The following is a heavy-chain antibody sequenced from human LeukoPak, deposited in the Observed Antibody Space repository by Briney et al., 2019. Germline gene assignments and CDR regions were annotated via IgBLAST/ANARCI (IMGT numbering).Heavy chain of an antibody. CDR2: SYNSGSP. Sequence: SETLSLTCTVSGGSISSYYWSWLRQPPGKGLEWIGYSYNSGSPNYNPSLKSRVTISVDTSKNQFSLKVSSVTAADTAVYYCARHGGSYSFDYWGQGTLVTVSS. J-gene: IGHJ4*02. CDR3: ARHGGSYSFDY. CDR1: GGSISSYY. D-gene: IGHD1-26*01. V-gene: IGHV4-59*08.